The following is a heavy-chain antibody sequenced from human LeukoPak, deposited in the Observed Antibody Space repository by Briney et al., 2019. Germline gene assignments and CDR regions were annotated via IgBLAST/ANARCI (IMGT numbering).Heavy chain of an antibody. CDR3: ATNNPPNFWSGYPPPYYYYYYMDV. J-gene: IGHJ6*03. Sequence: VASVKVSCKASGYTFTGSYLHWVRQAPGQGLEWMGWLNPNSGDTKDALKFQGRVTMSRDTSISTAYMDLSRLRSDDTAVYYCATNNPPNFWSGYPPPYYYYYYMDVWGKGTTVTVSS. CDR2: LNPNSGDT. CDR1: GYTFTGSY. V-gene: IGHV1-2*02. D-gene: IGHD3-3*01.